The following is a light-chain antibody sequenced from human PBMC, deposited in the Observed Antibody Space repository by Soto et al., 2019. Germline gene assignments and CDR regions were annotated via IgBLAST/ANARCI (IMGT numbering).Light chain of an antibody. J-gene: IGLJ1*01. CDR3: SSYTGGTPSSV. CDR1: SSDVGGYDY. V-gene: IGLV2-8*01. Sequence: QSVLTEPPAASGSPGQSVTSACTGTSSDVGGYDYVSWYQQHPGKAPKLMIYEVTIRPSGVSDRFSGSKSGNTASLTVSGLQAEDEADYYCSSYTGGTPSSVFGTGPKVTVL. CDR2: EVT.